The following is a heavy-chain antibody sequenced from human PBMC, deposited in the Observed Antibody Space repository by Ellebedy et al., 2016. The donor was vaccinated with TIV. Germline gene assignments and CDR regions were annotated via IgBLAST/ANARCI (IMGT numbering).Heavy chain of an antibody. V-gene: IGHV3-15*07. Sequence: PGGSLRLSCAVSNFGFPEAWLNWVRQAPGKGLGWVGQIKSEAAGGTTDYAAPVRGRFSISRDDSKNTLYLQMDNLKIEDTAVYYCTTNPGPWGDYWGQGTLVTVSS. CDR2: IKSEAAGGTT. CDR1: NFGFPEAW. D-gene: IGHD1-26*01. J-gene: IGHJ4*02. CDR3: TTNPGPWGDY.